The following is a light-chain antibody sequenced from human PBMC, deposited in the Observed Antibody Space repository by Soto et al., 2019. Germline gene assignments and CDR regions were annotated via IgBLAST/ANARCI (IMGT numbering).Light chain of an antibody. Sequence: EIVLTQSPGTLSLSPGERATLSCRASQSVSSSYLAWYQQKPGQAPRLLIYGASSRATGIPDRFSGSGSGTDFTLTISRLEPEDFAVYYCQQYGSSPSPSDRYTFGQGTKLEIK. V-gene: IGKV3-20*01. CDR2: GAS. J-gene: IGKJ2*01. CDR1: QSVSSSY. CDR3: QQYGSSPSPSDRYT.